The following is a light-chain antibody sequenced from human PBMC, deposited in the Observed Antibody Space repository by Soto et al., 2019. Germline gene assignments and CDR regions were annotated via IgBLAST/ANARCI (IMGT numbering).Light chain of an antibody. J-gene: IGLJ2*01. CDR2: EVS. CDR3: SSFAGSNNLV. V-gene: IGLV2-8*01. CDR1: SSDIGGYNY. Sequence: QSALTQPPSASGSPGQSVTISCTGTSSDIGGYNYVSWYQQHPYKAPKLMIYEVSKRPSGVPDRFSGSKSGNSASLTVSGLQAEDEADYYCSSFAGSNNLVFG.